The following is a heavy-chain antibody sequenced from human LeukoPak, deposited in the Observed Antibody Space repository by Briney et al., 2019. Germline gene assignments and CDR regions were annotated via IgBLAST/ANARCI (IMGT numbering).Heavy chain of an antibody. CDR3: AKGVAGTSNAFDI. CDR2: ITSSSNDI. D-gene: IGHD6-19*01. V-gene: IGHV3-21*04. J-gene: IGHJ3*02. Sequence: GGSLRLTCAASGFTFSIYSMNWVRQAPGKGLEWVSSITSSSNDIYYADSVKGRFTVSRDNAKNSLYLQMNSLRAEDMALYYCAKGVAGTSNAFDIWGQGTMVTVSS. CDR1: GFTFSIYS.